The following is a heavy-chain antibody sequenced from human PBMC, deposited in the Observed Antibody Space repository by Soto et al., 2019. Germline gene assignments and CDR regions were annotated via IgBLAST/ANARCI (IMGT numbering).Heavy chain of an antibody. CDR3: ASDAYDFLTGWQSDF. D-gene: IGHD3-9*01. CDR2: ISSGDSTT. CDR1: GFTFSDYY. Sequence: QVQLVESGGGLVKPGGSLRLSCAASGFTFSDYYMSWVRQAPGKGLEWISVISSGDSTTYYADSVKGRFTISRDNAKNSLYLQTNSLRAEDTAVYYCASDAYDFLTGWQSDFWSQGTVVTVSS. V-gene: IGHV3-11*01. J-gene: IGHJ4*02.